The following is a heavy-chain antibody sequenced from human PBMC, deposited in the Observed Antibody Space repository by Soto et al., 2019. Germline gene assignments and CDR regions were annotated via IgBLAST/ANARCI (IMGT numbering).Heavy chain of an antibody. V-gene: IGHV4-31*03. Sequence: SETLSLTCTVSGGSISSGGYYWSWIRQHPGKGLEWIGYIYYSGSTYYNPSLKSRVTISVDTSKNQFSLKLSSVTAADTAVYYCARGPLYGPRSGWPFDYWGQGTLVTVSS. J-gene: IGHJ4*02. CDR1: GGSISSGGYY. D-gene: IGHD6-19*01. CDR3: ARGPLYGPRSGWPFDY. CDR2: IYYSGST.